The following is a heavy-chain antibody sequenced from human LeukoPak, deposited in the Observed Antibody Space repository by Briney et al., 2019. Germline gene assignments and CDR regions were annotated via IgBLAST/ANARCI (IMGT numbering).Heavy chain of an antibody. Sequence: PGGSLRLSCAASGFTFSSYSMNWVRQAPGKGLEWISYITSNSRYIYYADSVKGRFTISRDNSKNTLYLQMSSLRAEDTAVYYCAKGIDIVVVPAAILDYWGQGTLVTVSS. J-gene: IGHJ4*02. V-gene: IGHV3-21*05. CDR2: ITSNSRYI. D-gene: IGHD2-2*01. CDR3: AKGIDIVVVPAAILDY. CDR1: GFTFSSYS.